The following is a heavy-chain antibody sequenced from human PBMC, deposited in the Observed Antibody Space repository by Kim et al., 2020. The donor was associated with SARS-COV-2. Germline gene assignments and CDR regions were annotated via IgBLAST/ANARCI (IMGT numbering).Heavy chain of an antibody. CDR1: GFTFSSYS. CDR2: ISSSSSFI. Sequence: GGSLRLSCAASGFTFSSYSMNWVRQAPGKGLEWVSSISSSSSFIYYADSVKGRFTISRDNAKNSLYLQMNSLRAEDTAVYYCARDSAVAGKVEDYWGQGTLVTVSS. J-gene: IGHJ4*02. CDR3: ARDSAVAGKVEDY. D-gene: IGHD6-19*01. V-gene: IGHV3-21*01.